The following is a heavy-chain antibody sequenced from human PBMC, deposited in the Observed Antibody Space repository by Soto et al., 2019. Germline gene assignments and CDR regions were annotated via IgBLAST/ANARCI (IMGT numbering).Heavy chain of an antibody. D-gene: IGHD5-12*01. CDR2: VYHTGAT. Sequence: PETLSLTCTVSGASISSAYWRWIRQSPERVLEGIAYVYHTGATNYNPSLKSRVTISLDTSKGQFSLNLTSLTTADTAVYFCARGGNRYSNVASGVGGFDFWGQGSLVT. V-gene: IGHV4-59*01. CDR1: GASISSAY. J-gene: IGHJ4*02. CDR3: ARGGNRYSNVASGVGGFDF.